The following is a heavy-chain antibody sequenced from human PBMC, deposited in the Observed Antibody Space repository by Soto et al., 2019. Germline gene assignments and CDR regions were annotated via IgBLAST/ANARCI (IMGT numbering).Heavy chain of an antibody. V-gene: IGHV3-15*07. Sequence: GGSLRLSCVASGFSFTNAWMNWVRQAPGKGLEWVGRIKSKTDGGTTDYAAPVKGRFTISRDDSKNTLSLQMNSLKTEDTGVYYCTSRSWGIVLAAFFDYWGQGTVVTVSS. CDR2: IKSKTDGGTT. D-gene: IGHD6-19*01. CDR1: GFSFTNAW. CDR3: TSRSWGIVLAAFFDY. J-gene: IGHJ4*02.